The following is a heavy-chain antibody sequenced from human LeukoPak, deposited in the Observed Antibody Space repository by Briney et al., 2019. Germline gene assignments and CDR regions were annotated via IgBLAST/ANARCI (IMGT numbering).Heavy chain of an antibody. CDR1: GGSISSYY. CDR3: ASLYYDILTGYPYYYYYGMDV. CDR2: ISDTGST. D-gene: IGHD3-9*01. J-gene: IGHJ6*02. Sequence: SETLSLTCTVSGGSISSYYWSWIRQPPGKGLEWIGYISDTGSTDYNPSLRSRVTISLDTSKNQFSLKLSSVTAADTAVYYCASLYYDILTGYPYYYYYGMDVWGQGTTVTASS. V-gene: IGHV4-59*12.